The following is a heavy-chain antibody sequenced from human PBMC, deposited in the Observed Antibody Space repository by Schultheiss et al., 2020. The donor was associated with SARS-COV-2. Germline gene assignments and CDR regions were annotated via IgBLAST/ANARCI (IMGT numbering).Heavy chain of an antibody. CDR2: ISGSGGDT. Sequence: GGSLRLSCAASGFTFSGHAMTWVRQAPGKGLEWVSGISGSGGDTYYPYSVKGRFTISRDNAKNSLYLQMSSLRADDTALYYCARDYYGMDVWGQGTTVTVSS. V-gene: IGHV3-23*01. J-gene: IGHJ6*02. CDR3: ARDYYGMDV. CDR1: GFTFSGHA.